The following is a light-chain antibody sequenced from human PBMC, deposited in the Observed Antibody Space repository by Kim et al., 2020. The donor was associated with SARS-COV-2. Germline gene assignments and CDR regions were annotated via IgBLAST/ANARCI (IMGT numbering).Light chain of an antibody. CDR3: QQAESFPLV. V-gene: IGKV1-12*01. Sequence: DIQMTQSPSSVSASVGDRVNISCRASQNINQWLVWYQQKPGKVPKLLMYAASILQCGVPSRFTGSGSGTDFALTISSLQPDDFATYYCQQAESFPLVFGPGTRGDIK. CDR1: QNINQW. J-gene: IGKJ3*01. CDR2: AAS.